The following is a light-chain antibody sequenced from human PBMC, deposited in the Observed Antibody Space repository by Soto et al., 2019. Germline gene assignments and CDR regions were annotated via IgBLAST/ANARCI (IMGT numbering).Light chain of an antibody. CDR2: GAS. CDR3: QQYDNWPMYT. J-gene: IGKJ2*01. CDR1: QSVTSN. V-gene: IGKV3-15*01. Sequence: DIVMTQSPATLSVSPGERATLSCRASQSVTSNLAWYQQKPGQAPRLLIYGASTRATGIPGRFSGSGSGTEFTLTISSLQSEDFAVYYCQQYDNWPMYTFGQGTRLEIK.